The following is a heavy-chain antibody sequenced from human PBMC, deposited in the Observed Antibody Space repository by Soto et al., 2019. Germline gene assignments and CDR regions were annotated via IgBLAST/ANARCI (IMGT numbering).Heavy chain of an antibody. CDR2: TWYDGSNK. CDR3: ARDRQYGSGYGMDV. CDR1: GFTFSSYV. V-gene: IGHV3-33*01. Sequence: QVQRVESGGGVVQPGRSLRLSCAASGFTFSSYVMHWVRQAPGKGLEWVAVTWYDGSNKYYADSVKGRFTISRDNSKNTLYLQMNSLRAEDTAVYYCARDRQYGSGYGMDVWGQGTTVTVS. J-gene: IGHJ6*02. D-gene: IGHD3-10*01.